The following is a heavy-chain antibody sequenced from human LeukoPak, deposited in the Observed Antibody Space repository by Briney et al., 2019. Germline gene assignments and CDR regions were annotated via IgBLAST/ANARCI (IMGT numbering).Heavy chain of an antibody. D-gene: IGHD3-10*01. J-gene: IGHJ4*02. Sequence: SETLSLTCVVSGGSISRGSYYWNWIRQPAGKGLEWMGRIYNSGSTNYNPSLKSRVTISADMSRNQLSLQLTSVTAADTAMYYCARQTFGALYFDSWGQGALVIVSS. CDR1: GGSISRGSYY. CDR3: ARQTFGALYFDS. CDR2: IYNSGST. V-gene: IGHV4-61*02.